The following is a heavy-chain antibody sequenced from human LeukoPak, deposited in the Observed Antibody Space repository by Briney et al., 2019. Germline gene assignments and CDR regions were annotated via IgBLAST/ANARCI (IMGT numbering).Heavy chain of an antibody. V-gene: IGHV4-38-2*01. CDR2: IYHSGST. CDR3: ARVRGYCSSTICYRYYFDY. J-gene: IGHJ4*02. CDR1: GYSISSGYY. D-gene: IGHD2-2*01. Sequence: SETLSLTCAVSGYSISSGYYWGWIRQPPGKGLEWIGTIYHSGSTYYNPSLKSRFTISVDTSKNQFSLKLTSVTAADTAVYYCARVRGYCSSTICYRYYFDYWGQGTLVTVSS.